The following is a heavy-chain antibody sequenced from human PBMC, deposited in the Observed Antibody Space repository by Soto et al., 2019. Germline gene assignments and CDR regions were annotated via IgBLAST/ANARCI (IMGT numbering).Heavy chain of an antibody. J-gene: IGHJ4*02. CDR3: ARDLAAGDY. Sequence: QVQLVQSGAEVKKPGASVKLSCKASGYTFINYYIHWVRQAPGQGLAWMGIFNPTSGSTNYAQKSQGRVTLNMDTSTRTVYMELSSLSFHDTAVYYCARDLAAGDYWGQGTLVTVSS. D-gene: IGHD6-13*01. V-gene: IGHV1-46*01. CDR2: FNPTSGST. CDR1: GYTFINYY.